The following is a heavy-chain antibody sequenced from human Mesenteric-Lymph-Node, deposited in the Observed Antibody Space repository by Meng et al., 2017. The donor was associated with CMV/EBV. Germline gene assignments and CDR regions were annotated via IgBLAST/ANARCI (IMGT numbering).Heavy chain of an antibody. CDR1: GFSFSDYY. J-gene: IGHJ4*02. Sequence: LSYAASGFSFSDYYMSWIRQAPGKGLEWVSYISSSGSTIYYADSVKGRFTISRDNAKDSLFLQMNSLRAEDTAVYYCARDIAYSEFDYWGQGTLVTVSS. V-gene: IGHV3-11*04. CDR2: ISSSGSTI. CDR3: ARDIAYSEFDY. D-gene: IGHD1-26*01.